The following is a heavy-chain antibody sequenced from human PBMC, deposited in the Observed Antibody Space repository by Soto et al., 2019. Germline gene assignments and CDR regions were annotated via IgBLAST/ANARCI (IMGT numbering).Heavy chain of an antibody. CDR2: IYYSGST. CDR3: ARDYGSGSLYYYYYGMDV. Sequence: SETLSLTCTVSGGSISSGGYYWSWIRQHPGKGLEWIGYIYYSGSTYYNPSLKSRVTISVDTSKNQFSLKLSSVTAADTAVYYCARDYGSGSLYYYYYGMDVWGQGXTVTVSS. CDR1: GGSISSGGYY. V-gene: IGHV4-31*03. D-gene: IGHD3-10*01. J-gene: IGHJ6*02.